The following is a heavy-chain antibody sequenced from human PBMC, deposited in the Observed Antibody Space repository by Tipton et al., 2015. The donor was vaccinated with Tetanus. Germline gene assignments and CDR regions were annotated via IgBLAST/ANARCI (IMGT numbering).Heavy chain of an antibody. J-gene: IGHJ4*02. CDR1: GFTFSTFD. V-gene: IGHV3-13*01. CDR2: IDSAGDT. Sequence: SLRLSCAASGFTFSTFDMRWVRQVTGKGLEWVSAIDSAGDTYYPDSVKGRFTISRENSKSTLYLQMDSLRIEDTGVYYCVMDLAGTTTLWGQGTRVTISS. D-gene: IGHD1/OR15-1a*01. CDR3: VMDLAGTTTL.